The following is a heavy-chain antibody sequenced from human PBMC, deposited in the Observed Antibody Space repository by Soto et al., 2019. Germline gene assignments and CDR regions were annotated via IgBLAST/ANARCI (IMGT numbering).Heavy chain of an antibody. CDR3: ARQYSGYDKDYFDY. CDR2: IYYSGST. D-gene: IGHD5-12*01. V-gene: IGHV4-30-4*01. J-gene: IGHJ4*02. Sequence: SETLSLTCTVSGGSISSGDYYWSWIRQPPGKGLEWIGYIYYSGSTYYNPSLKSRVTISVDTSKNQFSLKLSSVTAADTAVYYCARQYSGYDKDYFDYWGQGTLVTVSS. CDR1: GGSISSGDYY.